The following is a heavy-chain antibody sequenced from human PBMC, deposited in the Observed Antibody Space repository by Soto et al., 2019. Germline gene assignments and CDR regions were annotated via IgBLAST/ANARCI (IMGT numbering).Heavy chain of an antibody. D-gene: IGHD3-3*01. CDR3: ARDLAYDFWSGYGAQGYGMDV. V-gene: IGHV3-33*01. Sequence: GGSLRLSCAASGFTFSSYGMHWVRQAPGKGLEWVAVIWYDGSNKYYADSVKGGFTISRDNSKNTLYLQMNSLRAEDTAVYYCARDLAYDFWSGYGAQGYGMDVWGQGTTVTVSS. CDR1: GFTFSSYG. J-gene: IGHJ6*02. CDR2: IWYDGSNK.